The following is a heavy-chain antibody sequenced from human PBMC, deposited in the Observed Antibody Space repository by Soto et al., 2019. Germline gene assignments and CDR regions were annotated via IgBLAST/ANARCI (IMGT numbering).Heavy chain of an antibody. J-gene: IGHJ6*02. CDR2: LNGGTGQT. CDR1: GYTFSTYA. CDR3: ARPKIMQNNYYYYPMNI. Sequence: ASVKVSCKASGYTFSTYAIHWVRQAPGQSLEWMGRLNGGTGQTRYSQRFQDRVTITRDTSARTAYMEVSSLRPEDTAVYYCARPKIMQNNYYYYPMNIYRQPTTVTFSS. V-gene: IGHV1-3*01.